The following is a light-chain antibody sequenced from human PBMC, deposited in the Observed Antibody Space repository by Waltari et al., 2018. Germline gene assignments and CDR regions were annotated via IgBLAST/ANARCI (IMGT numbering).Light chain of an antibody. V-gene: IGKV3-15*01. CDR1: QSVSNS. CDR2: GAS. J-gene: IGKJ4*01. CDR3: QQYSNWPLT. Sequence: DIVLTQSPATLSLSPGERATLSCRASQSVSNSLAWYQQKPGQAPRLLIYGASSRATGIPDRFSGSGSGTDFTLTISSLEPEDFAVYYCQQYSNWPLTFGGGTKVEIK.